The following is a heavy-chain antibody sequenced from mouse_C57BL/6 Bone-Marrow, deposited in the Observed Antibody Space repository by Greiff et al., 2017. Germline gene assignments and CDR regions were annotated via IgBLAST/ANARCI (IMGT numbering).Heavy chain of an antibody. CDR3: ASYGSILYYFDY. Sequence: EVKLMESGPGLVKPSQSLSLTCSVTGYSITSGYYWNWIRQFPGNKLEWMGFISYDGSNNYNPTLKNRISITRDPSKNQFFLKLNSVTTEDTATYYCASYGSILYYFDYWGQGTTLTVSS. J-gene: IGHJ2*01. CDR1: GYSITSGYY. V-gene: IGHV3-6*01. D-gene: IGHD1-1*01. CDR2: ISYDGSN.